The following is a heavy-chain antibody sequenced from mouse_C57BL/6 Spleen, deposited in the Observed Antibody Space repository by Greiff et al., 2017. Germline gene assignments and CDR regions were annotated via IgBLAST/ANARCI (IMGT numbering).Heavy chain of an antibody. CDR1: GYTFTDYY. Sequence: EVQLQQSGPVLVKPGASVKMSCKASGYTFTDYYMNWVKQSHGKSLEWIGVINPYNGGTSYNQKFKGKATLTVDKSSSTAYMELNSLTSEDSAVYYCAREGEYAMDYWGQGTSVTVSS. J-gene: IGHJ4*01. V-gene: IGHV1-19*01. CDR3: AREGEYAMDY. CDR2: INPYNGGT.